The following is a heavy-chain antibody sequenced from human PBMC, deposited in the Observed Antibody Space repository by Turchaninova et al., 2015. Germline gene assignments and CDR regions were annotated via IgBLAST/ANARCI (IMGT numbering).Heavy chain of an antibody. V-gene: IGHV3-23*04. CDR3: AKSQVWSFFDY. CDR2: LRGSGRTT. Sequence: EVQLVESGGGLVQPGGSLRLSCAASGFTFSTYAMSWVRPAPGKGMAWVSALRGSGRTTYYADSGKGRFTISRDNSKSTLYLQMNSLRAEDTAVYYCAKSQVWSFFDYWGQGTLVAVSS. CDR1: GFTFSTYA. J-gene: IGHJ4*02. D-gene: IGHD3-16*01.